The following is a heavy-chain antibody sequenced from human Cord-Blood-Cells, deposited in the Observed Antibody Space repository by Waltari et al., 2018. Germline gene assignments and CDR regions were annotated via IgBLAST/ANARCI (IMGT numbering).Heavy chain of an antibody. CDR2: YSIEGSNK. Sequence: QVQLVESGGGVVQPGRSLRLSCAASGFTFSSYGMHWVRQAPGKGLEWVGVYSIEGSNKYYADSVKGRFTISRDNSKNTLYLQMNSLRAEDTAVYYCARDSSWSFDYWGQGTLVTVSS. V-gene: IGHV3-30*03. D-gene: IGHD6-13*01. CDR3: ARDSSWSFDY. CDR1: GFTFSSYG. J-gene: IGHJ4*02.